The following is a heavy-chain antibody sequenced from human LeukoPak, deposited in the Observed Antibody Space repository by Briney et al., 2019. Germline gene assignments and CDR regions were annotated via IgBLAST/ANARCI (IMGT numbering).Heavy chain of an antibody. Sequence: AASVKVSCKASGYTFTSYAMHWVRQAPGQRLEWMGWINGGSDNAKYLQKFQGRVTISRDTSASTAYMELSSLRSEDTAVYYCARSLGSHNFDYWGQGTLVTVSS. CDR1: GYTFTSYA. D-gene: IGHD3-10*01. CDR3: ARSLGSHNFDY. J-gene: IGHJ4*02. V-gene: IGHV1-3*01. CDR2: INGGSDNA.